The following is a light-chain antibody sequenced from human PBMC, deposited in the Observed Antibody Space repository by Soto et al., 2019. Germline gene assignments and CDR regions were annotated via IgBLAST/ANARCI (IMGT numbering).Light chain of an antibody. CDR3: GTWDSSLSAGV. Sequence: QSVVTQPPSVSAAPGQKVTISCSGSSSNIGNNYVSWYQQLPGTAPKLLIYDNNKRPSGIPDRFSGSKSGTSATLGSTGLQTGDEADYYCGTWDSSLSAGVFGTGTKVTVL. V-gene: IGLV1-51*01. J-gene: IGLJ1*01. CDR2: DNN. CDR1: SSNIGNNY.